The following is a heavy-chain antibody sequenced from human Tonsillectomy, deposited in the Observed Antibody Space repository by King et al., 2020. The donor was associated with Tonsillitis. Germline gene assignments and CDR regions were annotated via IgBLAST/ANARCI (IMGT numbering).Heavy chain of an antibody. Sequence: QVQLQESGPGLVKPSETLSLTCTVSGGSISSNSYYWGWIRQPPGKGLEWIGSIYYSGSTYYSPSLKSRVTISVDTSKNQFSLKLSSVTAADTAVYYCARHRRVVLVPDAPDYWGQGTLVTVSS. CDR2: IYYSGST. CDR3: ARHRRVVLVPDAPDY. V-gene: IGHV4-39*01. J-gene: IGHJ4*02. CDR1: GGSISSNSYY. D-gene: IGHD2-2*01.